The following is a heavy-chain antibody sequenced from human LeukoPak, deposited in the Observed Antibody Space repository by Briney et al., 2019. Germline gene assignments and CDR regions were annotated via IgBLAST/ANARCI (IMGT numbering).Heavy chain of an antibody. D-gene: IGHD4-11*01. CDR1: GYSFTNYW. V-gene: IGHV5-51*01. CDR3: TTVCGMGYLQE. Sequence: GESLKISCKGSGYSFTNYWIALVRQMSGKGLEWVGTIYPGDSRTRYGPSFEGQVTISTDRSMSTAYLQWSSLRASDSAMYYCTTVCGMGYLQEWGRGTLVTVSS. J-gene: IGHJ1*01. CDR2: IYPGDSRT.